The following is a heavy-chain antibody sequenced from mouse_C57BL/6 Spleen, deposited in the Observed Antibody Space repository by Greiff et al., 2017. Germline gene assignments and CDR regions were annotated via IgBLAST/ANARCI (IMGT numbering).Heavy chain of an antibody. CDR1: GYTFTDYC. CDR3: ARGDYYGLSDY. D-gene: IGHD1-2*01. V-gene: IGHV1-76*01. J-gene: IGHJ2*01. CDR2: IYPGSGNT. Sequence: QVQLQQSGAELVRPGASVKLSCKASGYTFTDYCISWVKQRTGQGLEWIAKIYPGSGNTYYNEKFKGKATLTAEKSSSTAYMQLSSLTSEDSAVYFCARGDYYGLSDYWGQGTTLTVSS.